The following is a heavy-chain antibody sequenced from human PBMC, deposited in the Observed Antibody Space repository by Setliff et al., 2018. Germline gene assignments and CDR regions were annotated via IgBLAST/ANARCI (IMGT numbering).Heavy chain of an antibody. CDR1: GYTFRNYA. D-gene: IGHD5-18*01. J-gene: IGHJ4*02. V-gene: IGHV1-18*01. CDR2: ISVYNGDT. Sequence: ASVKVSCKASGYTFRNYAFAWVRQAPGQGLEWVGWISVYNGDTNYAQKFQGRVTLTTDTSTSTAYMELRSPTSDDSAFYYCARSPSVELVTIRTNSWFTYWGQGTLVTVSS. CDR3: ARSPSVELVTIRTNSWFTY.